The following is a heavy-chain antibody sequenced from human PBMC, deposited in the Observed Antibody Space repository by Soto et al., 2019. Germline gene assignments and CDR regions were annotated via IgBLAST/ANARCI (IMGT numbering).Heavy chain of an antibody. CDR2: IDRKTYNYAT. D-gene: IGHD1-26*01. CDR3: VKYSGRPSFPAA. CDR1: GYTFSDVA. Sequence: EVQLVEAGGGLVQPGGSLKLSCAASGYTFSDVAIHWVRQASGKGLEWVGRIDRKTYNYATTYGASVKGRFTISRDDSKNMVYLQMNSLKTEDTAVYYCVKYSGRPSFPAALGQGTLVTVSS. V-gene: IGHV3-73*02. J-gene: IGHJ5*02.